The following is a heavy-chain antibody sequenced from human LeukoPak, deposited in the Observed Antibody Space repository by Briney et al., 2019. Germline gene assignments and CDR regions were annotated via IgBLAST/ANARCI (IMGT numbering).Heavy chain of an antibody. CDR2: IKDDGGEK. D-gene: IGHD3-22*01. Sequence: GGSLRLSCAASGFTFTTYWMSWVRQAPGKGLEWVANIKDDGGEKYYVDSVKGRFTISRDNTKNLLYLQMNSLRAEDTAVYCCGRDPYYDSLDYWGQGTLVTVSS. J-gene: IGHJ4*02. CDR1: GFTFTTYW. CDR3: GRDPYYDSLDY. V-gene: IGHV3-7*01.